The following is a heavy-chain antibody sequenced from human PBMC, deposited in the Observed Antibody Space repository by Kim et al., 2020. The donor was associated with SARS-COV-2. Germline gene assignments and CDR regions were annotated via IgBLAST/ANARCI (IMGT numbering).Heavy chain of an antibody. Sequence: GGSLRLSCAASGFTFSSYGMHWVRQAPGKGREWVAVIWYDGSNKYYADSVKGRFTISRDNSKNTLYLQMNSLRAEDTAVYYCAKESMVALDYWGQGTLVT. D-gene: IGHD2-8*01. CDR2: IWYDGSNK. J-gene: IGHJ4*02. CDR3: AKESMVALDY. CDR1: GFTFSSYG. V-gene: IGHV3-33*06.